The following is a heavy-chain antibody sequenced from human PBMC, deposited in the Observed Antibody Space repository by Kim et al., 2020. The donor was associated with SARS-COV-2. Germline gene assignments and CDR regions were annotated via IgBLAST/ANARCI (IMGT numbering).Heavy chain of an antibody. D-gene: IGHD3-10*01. Sequence: GGSLRLSCAASGFTFSNYAMHWVRQAPGKGLEWVAVISYDGSNKYDADSVKGRFTISRDNSKNTLYLQMNSLRAEDTAVYHCARDPWSRLRGFIYSYYGMDVWGQGTTVTVS. CDR3: ARDPWSRLRGFIYSYYGMDV. J-gene: IGHJ6*02. V-gene: IGHV3-30-3*01. CDR2: ISYDGSNK. CDR1: GFTFSNYA.